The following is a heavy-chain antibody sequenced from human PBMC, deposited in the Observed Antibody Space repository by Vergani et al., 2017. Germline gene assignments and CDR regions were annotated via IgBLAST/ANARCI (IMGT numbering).Heavy chain of an antibody. CDR1: GFTFSSYA. V-gene: IGHV3-23*01. CDR2: ISGSGGST. D-gene: IGHD3-10*01. CDR3: ARGGEVRGVMDYYYGMDV. J-gene: IGHJ6*02. Sequence: EVQLLESGGGLVQPGGSLRLSCAASGFTFSSYAMSWVRQAPGKGLEWVSAISGSGGSTYYADSVKGRFTISRDNSKNTLYLQMNSLRAEDTAVYYCARGGEVRGVMDYYYGMDVWGQGTTVTVSS.